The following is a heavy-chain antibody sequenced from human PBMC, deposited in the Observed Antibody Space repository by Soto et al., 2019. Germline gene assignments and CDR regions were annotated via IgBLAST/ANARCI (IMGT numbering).Heavy chain of an antibody. CDR2: ISGSGGST. CDR3: AFPLLDTAMVTY. CDR1: GFTFSSYA. D-gene: IGHD5-18*01. J-gene: IGHJ4*02. V-gene: IGHV3-23*01. Sequence: EVQLLESGGGLVQPGGSLRLSCAASGFTFSSYAMSWVRQAPGKGLERVSAISGSGGSTYYADSVKGRFTISRDNSKNTLYLQMNSLRAEDTAVYYCAFPLLDTAMVTYWGQGTLVTVSS.